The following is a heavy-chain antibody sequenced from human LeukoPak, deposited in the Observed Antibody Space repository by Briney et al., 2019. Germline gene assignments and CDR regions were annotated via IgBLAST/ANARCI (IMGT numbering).Heavy chain of an antibody. Sequence: SETLSLTCTVSGGSMNSYYWSWIRQPPGKGLEWIGYIYYSGSTYYNPSLKSRVTISVDTSKNQFSLKLSSVTAADTAVFYCARQSYSSSWGSYYFDYWGQGTLVTVSS. CDR2: IYYSGST. CDR1: GGSMNSYY. J-gene: IGHJ4*02. V-gene: IGHV4-59*08. D-gene: IGHD6-13*01. CDR3: ARQSYSSSWGSYYFDY.